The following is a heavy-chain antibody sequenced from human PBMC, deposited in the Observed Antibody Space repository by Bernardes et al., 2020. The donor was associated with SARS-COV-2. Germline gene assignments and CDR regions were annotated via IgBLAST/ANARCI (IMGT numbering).Heavy chain of an antibody. V-gene: IGHV4-59*13. CDR2: FYYTGST. CDR1: GASTGTYY. Sequence: LSLTCTVSGASTGTYYCSWIRQPPGKRLEWIGYFYYTGSTNYNPSLKSRVTISVDASKNQFSLRLSSVTAADTAVYYCARGSGDIANYGLDVWGQGTTVTVSS. CDR3: ARGSGDIANYGLDV. J-gene: IGHJ6*02. D-gene: IGHD3-10*01.